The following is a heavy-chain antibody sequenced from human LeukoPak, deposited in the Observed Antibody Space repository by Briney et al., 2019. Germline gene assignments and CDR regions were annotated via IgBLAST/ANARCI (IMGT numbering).Heavy chain of an antibody. D-gene: IGHD3-10*01. CDR1: RFTFSSYE. V-gene: IGHV3-48*03. CDR3: AKKRLLWFGELFFDP. Sequence: QPGGSLRLSCAASRFTFSSYEMNWVRQAPGKGLEWVSYISGSGIKHYADSVKGRFTISRDNAKNSLYLQMNSLRAEDTAVYYCAKKRLLWFGELFFDPWGQGTLVTVSS. CDR2: ISGSGIK. J-gene: IGHJ5*02.